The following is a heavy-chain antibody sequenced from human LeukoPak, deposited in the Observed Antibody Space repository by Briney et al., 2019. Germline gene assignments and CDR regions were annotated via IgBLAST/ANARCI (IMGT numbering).Heavy chain of an antibody. D-gene: IGHD5-18*01. V-gene: IGHV3-66*01. CDR3: ARDRNTAAFDC. Sequence: GGSLRLSCGASGFTVSSKYMSWVRQAPGKGLEWVSFIYSGGSTYFADPGKGRFTIYRDNYKNTLYLQMNSLRADDTAVYYCARDRNTAAFDCWGQGTLVTVSS. CDR1: GFTVSSKY. CDR2: IYSGGST. J-gene: IGHJ4*02.